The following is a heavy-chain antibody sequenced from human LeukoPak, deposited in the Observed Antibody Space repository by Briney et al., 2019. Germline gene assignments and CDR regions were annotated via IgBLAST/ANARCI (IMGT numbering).Heavy chain of an antibody. CDR2: IWYDGSNK. V-gene: IGHV3-33*06. CDR3: AKALNGLVDY. J-gene: IGHJ4*02. CDR1: GFTFSDYG. Sequence: GRSLRLSRAAPGFTFSDYGMHWVRQAPGKGLEWVAVIWYDGSNKYYADSVKGRFTISRDNSKNTLYLQMNSLRAEDTAVYYCAKALNGLVDYWGQGTLVTVSS. D-gene: IGHD6-19*01.